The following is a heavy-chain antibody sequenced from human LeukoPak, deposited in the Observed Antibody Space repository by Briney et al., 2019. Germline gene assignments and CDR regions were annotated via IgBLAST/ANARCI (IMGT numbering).Heavy chain of an antibody. V-gene: IGHV3-30*03. CDR3: AREGEGGFEENYYDSSGYFDY. Sequence: GGSLRLSCAPSGFTFSRHGMHWVRQAPGKGLEWVAIISNDGSRKYYAHSVEGRFTISRDNSKNTLYLQMDSLRAEDTAVYYCAREGEGGFEENYYDSSGYFDYWGQGTLVTVSS. J-gene: IGHJ4*02. CDR1: GFTFSRHG. CDR2: ISNDGSRK. D-gene: IGHD3-22*01.